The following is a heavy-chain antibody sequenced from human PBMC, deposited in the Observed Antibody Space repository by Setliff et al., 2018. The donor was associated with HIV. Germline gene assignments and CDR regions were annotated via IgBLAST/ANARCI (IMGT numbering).Heavy chain of an antibody. J-gene: IGHJ6*03. CDR2: IYTSGST. V-gene: IGHV4-61*09. CDR3: ARYGEFHYYYYYYMDV. CDR1: GDSISSGSYY. Sequence: SETLSLTCTVSGDSISSGSYYWSWIRQPAGKGLEWTGHIYTSGSTNYNPSLKSRVTISVDTSKNQFSLKLSSVTAADTAVYYCARYGEFHYYYYYYMDVWGKGTTVTVSS. D-gene: IGHD3-10*01.